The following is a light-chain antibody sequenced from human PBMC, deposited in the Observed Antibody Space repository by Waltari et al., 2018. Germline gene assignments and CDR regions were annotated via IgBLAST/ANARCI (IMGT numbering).Light chain of an antibody. CDR1: SSNIGAGSD. CDR3: QSYDSGLSAPL. V-gene: IGLV1-40*01. CDR2: DNS. Sequence: QSVLTQAPSVSGAPGKRVTISCTGSSSNIGAGSDVHWYQQLPGAAPKLLIYDNSNRPSGVPDRFSGSKSGTSASLAITGLQAEDEADYYCQSYDSGLSAPLFGGATKLTVL. J-gene: IGLJ3*02.